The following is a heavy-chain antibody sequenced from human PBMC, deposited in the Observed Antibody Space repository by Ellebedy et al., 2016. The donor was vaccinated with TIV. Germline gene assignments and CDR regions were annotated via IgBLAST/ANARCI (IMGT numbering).Heavy chain of an antibody. CDR3: ARNGSGSPTLDY. D-gene: IGHD3-10*01. V-gene: IGHV1-18*01. Sequence: AASVKVSCKASGYTFISYGITWLRQAPGQGLEWMGWISAHSGNTNYAQKLQGRVPMTTDTSTSTSYMELRSLRSDDTAVYYCARNGSGSPTLDYWGQGTLVTVSS. CDR2: ISAHSGNT. CDR1: GYTFISYG. J-gene: IGHJ4*02.